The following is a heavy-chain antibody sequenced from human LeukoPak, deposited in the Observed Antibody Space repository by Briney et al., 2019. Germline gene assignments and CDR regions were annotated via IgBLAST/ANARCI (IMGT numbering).Heavy chain of an antibody. CDR3: ANLSIDY. CDR2: IYYSGST. V-gene: IGHV4-39*07. Sequence: SETLSLTCTVSGGSISSSSYYWGWIRQPPGKGLEWIGSIYYSGSTYYSPSLKSRVTISVDTSKKQFSLKLNSVTAADTAVYYCANLSIDYWGQGILVTVSS. J-gene: IGHJ4*02. D-gene: IGHD3-16*02. CDR1: GGSISSSSYY.